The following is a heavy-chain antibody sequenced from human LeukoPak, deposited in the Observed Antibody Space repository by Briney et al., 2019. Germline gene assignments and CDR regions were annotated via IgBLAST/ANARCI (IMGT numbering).Heavy chain of an antibody. D-gene: IGHD4-17*01. CDR3: XXXHXXYGDYWIDY. CDR2: IYYSGST. CDR1: GGSISSSSYY. V-gene: IGHV4-39*07. Sequence: TXXVXGGSISSSSYYWGWIRQPPGKGLEWIGSIYYSGSTYYNPSLKSRVTISVDTSKNQFSLKLNSVTAADTAMEXXXXXHXXYGDYWIDYWGQGTLVTVSS. J-gene: IGHJ4*02.